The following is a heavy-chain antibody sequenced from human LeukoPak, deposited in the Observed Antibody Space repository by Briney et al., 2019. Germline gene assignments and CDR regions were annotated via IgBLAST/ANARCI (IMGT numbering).Heavy chain of an antibody. CDR1: GGSISSYY. J-gene: IGHJ4*02. D-gene: IGHD3-9*01. V-gene: IGHV4-59*08. Sequence: SETLSLTCTVSGGSISSYYWSWIRQSPGKGLEWIGYIFYIGSTNYNPSLKSRVTISVDTSKNQFSLKLSSVTAADTAVYYCARAPTRSSDVLTGYIFDSWGQGTLVTVSS. CDR3: ARAPTRSSDVLTGYIFDS. CDR2: IFYIGST.